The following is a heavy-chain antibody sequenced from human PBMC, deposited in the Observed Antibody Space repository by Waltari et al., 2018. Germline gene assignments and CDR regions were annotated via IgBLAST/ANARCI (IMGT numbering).Heavy chain of an antibody. V-gene: IGHV1-8*02. CDR2: MNRNSCKT. D-gene: IGHD1-1*01. J-gene: IGHJ6*03. CDR3: ARGPTSTTGYYYYYYMDV. CDR1: VYPFTSYH. Sequence: QVQLVQSAAEVTTPGASVKVSCQPSVYPFTSYHINGVPPHTGTGLDGLGWRGWMNRNSCKTGYAKKVQGRVTMTKNTSISTDYMVLSSLRSEDTAVYYCARGPTSTTGYYYYYYMDVWGKGTTVTVSS.